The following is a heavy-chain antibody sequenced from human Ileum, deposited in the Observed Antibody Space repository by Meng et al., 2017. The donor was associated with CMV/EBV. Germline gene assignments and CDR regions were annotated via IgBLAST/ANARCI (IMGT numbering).Heavy chain of an antibody. CDR2: IYYSGST. D-gene: IGHD2-2*01. J-gene: IGHJ5*02. CDR3: ARGRRFYCSSTSCFNWFDP. Sequence: SETLSLTCTVSGGSISSSSYYWGWIRQPPGKGLEWIGSIYYSGSTYYNPSLKSRVTISVDTSKNQFSLKLSSVTAADTAVYYCARGRRFYCSSTSCFNWFDPWGQGTLVTVSS. V-gene: IGHV4-39*07. CDR1: GGSISSSSYY.